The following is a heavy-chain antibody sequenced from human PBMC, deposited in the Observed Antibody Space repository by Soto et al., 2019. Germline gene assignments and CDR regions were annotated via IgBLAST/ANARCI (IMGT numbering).Heavy chain of an antibody. CDR1: GYTFTSYG. V-gene: IGHV1-18*01. J-gene: IGHJ5*02. CDR3: ARKLTTEFDP. CDR2: SSSYNANA. D-gene: IGHD3-22*01. Sequence: QVHLVQSGAEVKEPGASVKVSCKASGYTFTSYGISWVRQAPGQGLEWMGWSSSYNANANYAQRLQGRVTMTTDTYTNTAYMELRSLRSDDTAVYYCARKLTTEFDPWGQGTLVTVSS.